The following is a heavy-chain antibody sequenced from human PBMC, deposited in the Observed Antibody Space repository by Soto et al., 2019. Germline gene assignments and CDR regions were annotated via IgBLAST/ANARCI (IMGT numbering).Heavy chain of an antibody. Sequence: SETLSLTCTVSGGSISSGSYYWDWIRQPPGKGLEWIGNVYHSGSTNYNPSLNSRVTMSVDKSKKQLSLKLSSLTAADTAVYFCARASITMVRGVRLNFGLDVWGQGTTVTV. J-gene: IGHJ6*02. CDR2: VYHSGST. V-gene: IGHV4-39*07. CDR3: ARASITMVRGVRLNFGLDV. D-gene: IGHD3-10*01. CDR1: GGSISSGSYY.